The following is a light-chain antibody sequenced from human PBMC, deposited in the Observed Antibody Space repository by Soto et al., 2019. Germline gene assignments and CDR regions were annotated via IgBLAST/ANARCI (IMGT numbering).Light chain of an antibody. CDR3: QQLNSYPHT. CDR1: QGISSY. J-gene: IGKJ2*01. Sequence: DIQLTQSPSFLSASVGDRVTITCRASQGISSYLAWYQQKPGKAPKLLIYAASTLQSGVPSRFSGSGSGTEFTLTISRLHPEDFATYYCQQLNSYPHTFGQGTKLEI. V-gene: IGKV1-9*01. CDR2: AAS.